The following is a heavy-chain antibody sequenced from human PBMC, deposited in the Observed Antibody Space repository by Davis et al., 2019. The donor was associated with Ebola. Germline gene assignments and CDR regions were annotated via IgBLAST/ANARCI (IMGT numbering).Heavy chain of an antibody. CDR3: ATRGYSGYDALDY. Sequence: SETLSLTCTVSGGSISSYYWSWIRQPPGKGLEWIGEIYHRGSTNYNSSLKSRVTISEDTSKNQFSLKLSSVTAADTAVYYCATRGYSGYDALDYWGQGALVTVSS. CDR2: IYHRGST. V-gene: IGHV4-59*12. D-gene: IGHD5-12*01. J-gene: IGHJ4*02. CDR1: GGSISSYY.